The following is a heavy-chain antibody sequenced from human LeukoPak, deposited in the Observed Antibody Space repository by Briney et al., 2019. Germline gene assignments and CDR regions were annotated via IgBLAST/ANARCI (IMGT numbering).Heavy chain of an antibody. CDR3: ARQTQGRSAFDI. Sequence: SVKVSCKASGGTFSSYAISWVRQAPGQGLEWMGGIIPIFGTANHAQKFQGRVTITADESTSTAYMELSSLRSEDTAVYYCARQTQGRSAFDIWGQGTMVTVSS. CDR1: GGTFSSYA. V-gene: IGHV1-69*13. CDR2: IIPIFGTA. J-gene: IGHJ3*02.